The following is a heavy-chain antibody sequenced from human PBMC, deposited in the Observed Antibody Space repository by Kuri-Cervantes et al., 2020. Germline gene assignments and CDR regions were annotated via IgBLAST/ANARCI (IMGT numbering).Heavy chain of an antibody. V-gene: IGHV3-21*04. Sequence: ETLSLTCAASGFTFSSYSMNWVRQAPGKGLEWVSSISSSSSYIYYADSVKGRFTISRDNAKNSLYLQMNSLRAEDTAVYYCAKDEDGNGYRVYFDYWGQGTLVTVSS. D-gene: IGHD5-24*01. CDR2: ISSSSSYI. CDR1: GFTFSSYS. CDR3: AKDEDGNGYRVYFDY. J-gene: IGHJ4*02.